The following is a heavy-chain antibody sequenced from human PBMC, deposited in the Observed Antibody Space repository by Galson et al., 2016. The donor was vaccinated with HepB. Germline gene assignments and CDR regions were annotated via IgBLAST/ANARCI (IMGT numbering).Heavy chain of an antibody. Sequence: LRLSCAASGFTFNYYVLNWVRPAPGKGLEWVAVTSYDGSDKYYADSVKGRFTISRDNSKNTLYLQMNSLRAEDTAVYYCARGRDYGFWSGYLYWGQGTPVTVSS. CDR3: ARGRDYGFWSGYLY. V-gene: IGHV3-30*04. CDR2: TSYDGSDK. J-gene: IGHJ4*02. CDR1: GFTFNYYV. D-gene: IGHD3-3*01.